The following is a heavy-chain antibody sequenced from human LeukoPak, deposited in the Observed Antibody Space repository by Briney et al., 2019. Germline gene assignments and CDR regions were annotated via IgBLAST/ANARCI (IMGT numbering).Heavy chain of an antibody. V-gene: IGHV4-4*09. CDR3: ARLDSSSPDGYYYYYMDV. CDR1: GGSISSYY. Sequence: SETLSLTCTVSGGSISSYYWSWIRQPPGKGLEWIGYIYTSGSTNYNPSLKSRVTISVDTSENQFSLKLSSVTAADTAVYYCARLDSSSPDGYYYYYMDVWGKGTTVTVSS. J-gene: IGHJ6*03. CDR2: IYTSGST. D-gene: IGHD6-6*01.